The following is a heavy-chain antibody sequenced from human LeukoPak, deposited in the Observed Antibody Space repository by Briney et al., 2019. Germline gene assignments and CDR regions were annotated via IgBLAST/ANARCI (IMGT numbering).Heavy chain of an antibody. CDR2: ISYGGDTK. Sequence: GGSLRLSCAVSGFIFSHYAMSWVRQAPGKGLEWVSYISYGGDTKYYADSVKGRFTVSMDNAKNSLYLQMNSLRAEDTAVYYCATGSQIREADYWGQGTLVTVSS. J-gene: IGHJ4*02. CDR3: ATGSQIREADY. V-gene: IGHV3-11*01. D-gene: IGHD3-10*01. CDR1: GFIFSHYA.